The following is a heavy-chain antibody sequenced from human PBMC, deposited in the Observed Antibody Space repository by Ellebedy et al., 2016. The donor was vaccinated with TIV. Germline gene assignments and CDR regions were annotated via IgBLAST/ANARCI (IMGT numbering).Heavy chain of an antibody. CDR2: ISGSASHS. CDR1: GFTFSSYA. J-gene: IGHJ4*02. CDR3: AKKGSEGIGSGSFYYVDH. V-gene: IGHV3-23*01. Sequence: GGSLRLSXAASGFTFSSYAMNWVRQAPGKGLEWVSVISGSASHSYYADSVKGRFTISRANSKNTVYLQMSSLTAEDTAVYYCAKKGSEGIGSGSFYYVDHWGQGTLVTVSS. D-gene: IGHD3-10*01.